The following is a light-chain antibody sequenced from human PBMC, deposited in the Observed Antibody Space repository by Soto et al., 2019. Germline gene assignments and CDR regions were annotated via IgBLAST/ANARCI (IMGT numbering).Light chain of an antibody. CDR1: QSVSSTY. Sequence: EIVLTQSPGTLSLSPGERATLSCRASQSVSSTYLGWYQQKPGQAPRLLIYGASSRATGVPDRFSGSGSGTDFTLTISTLEPEDFAVYYCQHYGGSPKTFGQGTKVEI. V-gene: IGKV3-20*01. CDR3: QHYGGSPKT. CDR2: GAS. J-gene: IGKJ1*01.